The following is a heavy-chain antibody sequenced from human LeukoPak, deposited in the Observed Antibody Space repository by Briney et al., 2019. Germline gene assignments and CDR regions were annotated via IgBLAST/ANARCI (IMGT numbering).Heavy chain of an antibody. Sequence: SETLSLTCTFSGGSITSSSYYWGWIRQPPGKGLEWIGSMYYSGSTYYNPSLKSRVTISVDTSRNQFSLKLSSVTAADTAVYYCAVNLYSSGWYSDYWGQGTLVTVSS. CDR1: GGSITSSSYY. CDR3: AVNLYSSGWYSDY. D-gene: IGHD6-19*01. J-gene: IGHJ4*02. CDR2: MYYSGST. V-gene: IGHV4-39*07.